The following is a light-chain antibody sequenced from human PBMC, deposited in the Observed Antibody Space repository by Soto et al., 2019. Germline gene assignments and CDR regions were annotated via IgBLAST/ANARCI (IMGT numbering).Light chain of an antibody. CDR2: KAS. V-gene: IGKV1-5*03. CDR3: QQYNSFSPIT. CDR1: QSVKTW. Sequence: DIQMTQSPSTLSASVGDRVTITCRASQSVKTWLAWYQQKPGKAPKLLIYKASTLDSGVPSRFSGSGSGTEFTLTISSLQPDDFATYYCQQYNSFSPITFGQGTRLDIK. J-gene: IGKJ5*01.